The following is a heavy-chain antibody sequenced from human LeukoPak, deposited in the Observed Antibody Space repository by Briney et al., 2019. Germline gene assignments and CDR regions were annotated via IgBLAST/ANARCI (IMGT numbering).Heavy chain of an antibody. CDR3: TTAVIRGLNAFDI. CDR2: IKSKTDGGTT. V-gene: IGHV3-15*01. J-gene: IGHJ3*02. Sequence: GGSLRLSCAASGFTFSSYSMNWVRQAPGKGLEWVGRIKSKTDGGTTNYAAPVKGTFTISRDDSKNTLYLQMNSLKTEDTAVYYCTTAVIRGLNAFDIWGRGTMVTVSS. CDR1: GFTFSSYS. D-gene: IGHD3-10*01.